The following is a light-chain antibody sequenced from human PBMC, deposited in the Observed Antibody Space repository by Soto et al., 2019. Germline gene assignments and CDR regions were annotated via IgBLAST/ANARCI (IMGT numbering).Light chain of an antibody. CDR2: EGS. J-gene: IGLJ2*01. Sequence: QSALTQPASVSGSPGQSITISCTGTSSDVGSYNLVSWYQQHLGKAPKLMIYEGSKRPSGVSNRFSGSKSGNTASLTISGLQAEDEADYYCCSYAGSSTFHVVFGGGTKVTVL. CDR3: CSYAGSSTFHVV. CDR1: SSDVGSYNL. V-gene: IGLV2-23*03.